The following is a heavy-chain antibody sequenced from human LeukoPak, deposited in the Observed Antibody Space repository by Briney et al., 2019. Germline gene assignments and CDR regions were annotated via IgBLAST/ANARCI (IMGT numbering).Heavy chain of an antibody. D-gene: IGHD1-26*01. V-gene: IGHV3-23*01. CDR3: ARGPQRRWGAFDI. CDR2: ISGSGGGT. Sequence: GGSLRLSCAASGFTFSSYTMHWVRQAPGKGLEWVSAISGSGGGTYYADSVKGRFTNSRDNSKNTLYLQMNSLRAEDTAVYYCARGPQRRWGAFDIWGQGTMVTVSS. CDR1: GFTFSSYT. J-gene: IGHJ3*02.